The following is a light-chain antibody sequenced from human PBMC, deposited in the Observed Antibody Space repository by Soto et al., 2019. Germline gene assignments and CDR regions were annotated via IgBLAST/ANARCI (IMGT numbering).Light chain of an antibody. J-gene: IGLJ2*01. Sequence: QSVLTQPPSVSGAPGQRVTISCTGSSSNIGAGYDVHWYQQLPGTAPKLLIYGNNNRPSGVPDRFSGSKSGASASLAITGLQAEDEADYYCHSFDSSLIGSVFGGGTQLTVL. CDR1: SSNIGAGYD. CDR2: GNN. V-gene: IGLV1-40*01. CDR3: HSFDSSLIGSV.